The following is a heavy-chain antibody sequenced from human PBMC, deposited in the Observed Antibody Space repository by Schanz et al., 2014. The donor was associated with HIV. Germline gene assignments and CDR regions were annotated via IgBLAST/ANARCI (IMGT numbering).Heavy chain of an antibody. CDR1: GGSINTRDYH. J-gene: IGHJ4*02. Sequence: QLQLQESGPGLVKPSETLSLTCNVSGGSINTRDYHWGWIRQPPGKGLEWIGFSCNSRSTYYNPSLKSRVTISVDAARNQFSLNLSSVTAGDTAVYYCAGSSTVAVDYWGQGTLVTVSS. CDR2: SCNSRST. CDR3: AGSSTVAVDY. V-gene: IGHV4-39*01. D-gene: IGHD6-19*01.